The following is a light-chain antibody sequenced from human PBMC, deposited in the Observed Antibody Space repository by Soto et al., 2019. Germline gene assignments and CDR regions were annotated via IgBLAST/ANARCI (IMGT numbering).Light chain of an antibody. CDR1: QGIKND. CDR3: LQDYNYPWT. J-gene: IGKJ1*01. Sequence: AIQMTQSPSSLSASVGDRVTITCRASQGIKNDLGWYQQKPGRAPKLLIYSASSLQSGVPSRFSGSGSGTDFTLTISSLQPEDFATYFCLQDYNYPWTFGQGTKVEIK. V-gene: IGKV1-6*01. CDR2: SAS.